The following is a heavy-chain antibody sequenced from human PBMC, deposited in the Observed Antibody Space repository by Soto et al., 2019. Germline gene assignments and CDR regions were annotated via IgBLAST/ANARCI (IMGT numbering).Heavy chain of an antibody. CDR1: GGSISSGGYS. V-gene: IGHV4-30-2*01. D-gene: IGHD3-9*01. Sequence: SETLSLTCAVSGGSISSGGYSWSWIRQPPGKGLEWIGYMYHSGSTDYNPSLKSRVTISLDTPKNQFSLKLSSVTAADTAVYYCARHPGYYDILTGYTTYYFDYWGQGILVTVSS. CDR2: MYHSGST. J-gene: IGHJ4*02. CDR3: ARHPGYYDILTGYTTYYFDY.